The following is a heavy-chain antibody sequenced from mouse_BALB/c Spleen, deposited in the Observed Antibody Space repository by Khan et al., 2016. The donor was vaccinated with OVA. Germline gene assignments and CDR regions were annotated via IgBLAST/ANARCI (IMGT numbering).Heavy chain of an antibody. J-gene: IGHJ3*01. CDR1: DYTFTDYE. V-gene: IGHV1-15*01. CDR2: IDPETGGT. Sequence: QVQLQQPGAELVRPGASVTLSCKASDYTFTDYEMHWMKQTPVYGLEWIGAIDPETGGTAYNQKFKGKATLTADKSSSTAYMELRSLTSEDSAVYYCTNEYGNYFWFAYWGQGTLVTVSA. CDR3: TNEYGNYFWFAY. D-gene: IGHD2-10*02.